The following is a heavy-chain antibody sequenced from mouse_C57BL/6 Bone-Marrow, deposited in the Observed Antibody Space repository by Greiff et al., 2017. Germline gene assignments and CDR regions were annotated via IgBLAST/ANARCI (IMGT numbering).Heavy chain of an antibody. J-gene: IGHJ2*01. V-gene: IGHV1-52*01. CDR1: GYTFTSYW. D-gene: IGHD2-5*01. CDR3: ARESNPYYFAY. Sequence: VQLQQPGAELVRPGSSVKLSCKASGYTFTSYWMHWVKQRPIHGLEWIGNIDPSDSETHYNQKFKDKATLTVDKSSSTAYMQLSSLTSEDSAVYYCARESNPYYFAYWGQGTTRTVSS. CDR2: IDPSDSET.